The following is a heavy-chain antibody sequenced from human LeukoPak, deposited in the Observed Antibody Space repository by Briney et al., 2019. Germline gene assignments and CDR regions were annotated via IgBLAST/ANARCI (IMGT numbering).Heavy chain of an antibody. Sequence: ASVKVSCKASGGTFSSYAISWVRQAPGQGLEWMGIINPGGGSTSYAQKFQGRVTMTRDTSTSTVYMELSSLRSEDTAVYYCARLERYFDYWGQGTLVTVSS. CDR2: INPGGGST. D-gene: IGHD3-9*01. J-gene: IGHJ4*02. CDR1: GGTFSSYA. CDR3: ARLERYFDY. V-gene: IGHV1-46*01.